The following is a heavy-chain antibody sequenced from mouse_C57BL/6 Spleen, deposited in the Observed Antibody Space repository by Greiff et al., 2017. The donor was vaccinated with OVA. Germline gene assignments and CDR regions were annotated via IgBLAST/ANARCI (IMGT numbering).Heavy chain of an antibody. CDR2: ISSGSSTI. CDR1: GFTFSDYG. CDR3: ATMVTKRALRAMDY. V-gene: IGHV5-17*01. D-gene: IGHD2-2*01. J-gene: IGHJ4*01. Sequence: DVMLVESGGGLVKPGGSLKLSCAASGFTFSDYGMHWVRQAPEKGLEWVAYISSGSSTIHYADTVKGRFTISRDNAKNTLFLQMTSLRSEDTAMYYCATMVTKRALRAMDYWGQGTSVTVSS.